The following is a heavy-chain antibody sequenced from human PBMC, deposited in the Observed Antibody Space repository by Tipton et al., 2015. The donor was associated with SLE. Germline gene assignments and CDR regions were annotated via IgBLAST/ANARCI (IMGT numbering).Heavy chain of an antibody. CDR1: GFSISSGYY. V-gene: IGHV4-38-2*01. CDR2: IYHSGTA. Sequence: TLSLTCAVSGFSISSGYYWGWIRQSPGKGLEWIGSIYHSGTANYNPSLKSRVTMSVDSSKNEFSLRLSFVTAADTAVYYCARWTVKVSQARPYYFDYWGQGTLVPVSS. D-gene: IGHD6-6*01. CDR3: ARWTVKVSQARPYYFDY. J-gene: IGHJ4*02.